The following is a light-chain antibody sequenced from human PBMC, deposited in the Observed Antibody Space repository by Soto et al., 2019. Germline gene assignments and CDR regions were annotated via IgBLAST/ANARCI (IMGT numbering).Light chain of an antibody. Sequence: DIQTTQSPSSLSSSVADRFTITGRASQSISSYLTWCRQKPWKAPKLLIYAAYNLQSGVPSRFSGSGSGTDFTLTISSLQPEDFATYYCQQSYDMPWTFGQGTKVDIK. V-gene: IGKV1-39*01. J-gene: IGKJ1*01. CDR1: QSISSY. CDR3: QQSYDMPWT. CDR2: AAY.